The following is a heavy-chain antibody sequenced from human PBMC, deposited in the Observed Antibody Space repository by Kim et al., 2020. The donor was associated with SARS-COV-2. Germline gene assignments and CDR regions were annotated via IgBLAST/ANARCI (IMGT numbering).Heavy chain of an antibody. CDR3: AKVRKEKQWLIGYFDY. Sequence: GGSLRLSCAASGFTFSSYAMSWVRQAPGKGLEWVSAISGSGGSTYYADSVKGRFTISRDNSKNTLYLQMNSLRAEDTAVYYCAKVRKEKQWLIGYFDYWGQGTLVTVSS. CDR2: ISGSGGST. D-gene: IGHD6-19*01. J-gene: IGHJ4*02. V-gene: IGHV3-23*01. CDR1: GFTFSSYA.